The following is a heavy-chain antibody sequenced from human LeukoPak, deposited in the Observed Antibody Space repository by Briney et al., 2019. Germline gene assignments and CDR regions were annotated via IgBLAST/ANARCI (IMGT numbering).Heavy chain of an antibody. CDR3: TRKLRLDEH. Sequence: GASVKVSCKASGYTFITSDINWVRQASGQGLEWVGYIDPESGYTTYAQKFQGRVTMTRDTSTSTAYVELSSLTPDDTAIYYCTRKLRLDEHWGQGTLVAVSS. CDR1: GYTFITSD. V-gene: IGHV1-8*01. J-gene: IGHJ4*02. D-gene: IGHD1-7*01. CDR2: IDPESGYT.